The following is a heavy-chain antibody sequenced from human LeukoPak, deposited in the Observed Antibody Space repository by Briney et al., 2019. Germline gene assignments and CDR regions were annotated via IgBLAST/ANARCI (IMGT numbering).Heavy chain of an antibody. V-gene: IGHV3-23*01. CDR2: IRPSGDNT. D-gene: IGHD6-19*01. CDR1: GFTFSSYD. CDR3: ARVAGWHWFDP. Sequence: GGSPRLSCAASGFTFSSYDMTWVRQAPGRGLEGVSSIRPSGDNTYYGDSVKGRFTISRDNSKNTVYLQMNNMRVDDTAVYYCARVAGWHWFDPWGQGTLVTVSS. J-gene: IGHJ5*02.